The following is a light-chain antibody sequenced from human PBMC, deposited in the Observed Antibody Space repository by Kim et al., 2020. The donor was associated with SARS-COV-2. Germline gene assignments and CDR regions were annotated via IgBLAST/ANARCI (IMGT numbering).Light chain of an antibody. V-gene: IGKV1-9*01. CDR2: AAS. CDR3: QQLNSYPRGT. J-gene: IGKJ2*01. Sequence: ASVGESVTLPCRARQGISSYLAWYQQKPGKAPKLLIYAASTLQSGVPSRFSGSGSGTEFTLTISSLQPEDFATYYCQQLNSYPRGTFGQGTKLEIK. CDR1: QGISSY.